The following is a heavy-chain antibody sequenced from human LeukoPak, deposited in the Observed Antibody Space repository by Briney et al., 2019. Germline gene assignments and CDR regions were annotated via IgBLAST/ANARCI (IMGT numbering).Heavy chain of an antibody. CDR3: AREYCSGGSCYSQNAYSPPYYYYMDV. V-gene: IGHV1-69*05. CDR2: IIPIFGTA. Sequence: GASVKVSCKASGGTFSSYAISWVRQAPGQGLEWMGGIIPIFGTANYAQKFQGRVTITTDESTSTAYMELSSLRSEDTAVYYCAREYCSGGSCYSQNAYSPPYYYYMDVWGKGTTVTVSS. CDR1: GGTFSSYA. D-gene: IGHD2-15*01. J-gene: IGHJ6*03.